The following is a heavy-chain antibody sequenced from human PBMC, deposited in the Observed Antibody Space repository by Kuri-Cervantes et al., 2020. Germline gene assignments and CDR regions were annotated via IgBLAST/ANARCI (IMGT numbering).Heavy chain of an antibody. D-gene: IGHD5-12*01. CDR3: ARDRYSGYDYGYYYYYMDV. J-gene: IGHJ6*03. V-gene: IGHV3-30-3*01. Sequence: GESLKISCAASGFTFSSYGMHWVRQAPGKGLEWVAVISYDGSNKYYAGSVKGRFTISRDNSKNTLYLQMNSLRAEDTAVYYCARDRYSGYDYGYYYYYMDVWGKGTTVTVSS. CDR2: ISYDGSNK. CDR1: GFTFSSYG.